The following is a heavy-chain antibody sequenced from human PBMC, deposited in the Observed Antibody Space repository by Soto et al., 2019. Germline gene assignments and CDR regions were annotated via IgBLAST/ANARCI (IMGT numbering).Heavy chain of an antibody. J-gene: IGHJ4*02. CDR3: ASLATSYDSSGYYRPFFDY. Sequence: SETLSLTCTVSGGSISSSSYYWGWIRQPAGKGLEWIGSIYYSGSTYYNPSLKSRVTISVDTSKNQFSLKLSSVTAADTAVYYCASLATSYDSSGYYRPFFDYWGQGTLVTVSS. CDR2: IYYSGST. CDR1: GGSISSSSYY. D-gene: IGHD3-22*01. V-gene: IGHV4-39*01.